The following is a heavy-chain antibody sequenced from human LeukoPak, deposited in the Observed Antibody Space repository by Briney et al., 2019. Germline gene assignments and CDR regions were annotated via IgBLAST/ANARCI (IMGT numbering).Heavy chain of an antibody. Sequence: SSVQVSCKACGYTFTPYYMHWLRQAPGQGREWVGIINPTRGRTSFAQQFQGRVTITSVTSTVTVYMELSSLRSEDTAVYYCVRGVYSGSREPGGGYWGQGTLLTVSS. V-gene: IGHV1-46*01. CDR3: VRGVYSGSREPGGGY. D-gene: IGHD1-26*01. J-gene: IGHJ4*02. CDR2: INPTRGRT. CDR1: GYTFTPYY.